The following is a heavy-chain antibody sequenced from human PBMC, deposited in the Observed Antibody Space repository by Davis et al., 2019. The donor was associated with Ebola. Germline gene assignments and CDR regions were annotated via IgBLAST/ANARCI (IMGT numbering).Heavy chain of an antibody. Sequence: SETLSLTCTVSGGSISSYYWSWIRQPPGKGLEWIGYIYYSGSTNYNPSLKSRVTISVDTSKNQFSLKLSSVTAADTAVYYCARQGNGLHPAGMDVWGQGTTVTVSS. CDR3: ARQGNGLHPAGMDV. D-gene: IGHD5-24*01. CDR2: IYYSGST. CDR1: GGSISSYY. J-gene: IGHJ6*02. V-gene: IGHV4-59*01.